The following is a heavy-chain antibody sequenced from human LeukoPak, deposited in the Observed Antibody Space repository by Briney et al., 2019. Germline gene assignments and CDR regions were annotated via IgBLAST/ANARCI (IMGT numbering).Heavy chain of an antibody. D-gene: IGHD1-26*01. J-gene: IGHJ6*02. V-gene: IGHV3-49*04. CDR2: IRGKAYGGTT. Sequence: GGSLRLSCTASGFTFGDYIMSWVRQAPGKGLEWVGFIRGKAYGGTTEYAASVKGRFTISRDDSESIAYLKANSLKTEHTAVYYCTRDGSGMHYGMDVWGQGTTVTVSS. CDR1: GFTFGDYI. CDR3: TRDGSGMHYGMDV.